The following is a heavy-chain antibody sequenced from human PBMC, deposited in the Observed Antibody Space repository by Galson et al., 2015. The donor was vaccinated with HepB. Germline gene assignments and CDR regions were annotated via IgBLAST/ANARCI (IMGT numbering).Heavy chain of an antibody. J-gene: IGHJ2*01. D-gene: IGHD3-10*01. CDR2: FDPEDGET. Sequence: SVKVSCKASGYTFTSYYMHWVRQAPGKGLEWMGGFDPEDGETIYAQKFQGRVTMTEDTSTDTAYMELSSLKSEDTAVYYCATESHMVRGGPSPYWYFDLWGRGTLVTVSS. CDR3: ATESHMVRGGPSPYWYFDL. V-gene: IGHV1-24*01. CDR1: GYTFTSYY.